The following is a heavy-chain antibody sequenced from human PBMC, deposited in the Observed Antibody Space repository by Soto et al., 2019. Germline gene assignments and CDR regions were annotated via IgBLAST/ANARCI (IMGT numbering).Heavy chain of an antibody. J-gene: IGHJ4*02. D-gene: IGHD6-13*01. CDR1: GGSISSSNW. CDR3: ARLIAAAGTAKGDY. V-gene: IGHV4-4*02. CDR2: IYHSGST. Sequence: ASETLSLTCAVSGGSISSSNWWSWVRQPPGKGLEWIGEIYHSGSTNYNPSLKSRVTISVDKSKNQFSLKLSSVTAADTAVYYCARLIAAAGTAKGDYWGQGTLVTVPS.